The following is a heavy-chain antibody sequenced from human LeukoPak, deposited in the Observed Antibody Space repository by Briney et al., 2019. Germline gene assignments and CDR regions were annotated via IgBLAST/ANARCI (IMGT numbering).Heavy chain of an antibody. V-gene: IGHV1-69*13. J-gene: IGHJ5*02. CDR2: IIPIFGTA. CDR1: GGTFSSYA. CDR3: ARDRDPLVGATAEGNWFDP. D-gene: IGHD1-26*01. Sequence: ASVKVSCKASGGTFSSYAISWVRQAPGQGLEWMGGIIPIFGTANYAQKFQGRVTITADESTSTAYMELSSLRSEDTAVYHCARDRDPLVGATAEGNWFDPWGQGTLVTVSS.